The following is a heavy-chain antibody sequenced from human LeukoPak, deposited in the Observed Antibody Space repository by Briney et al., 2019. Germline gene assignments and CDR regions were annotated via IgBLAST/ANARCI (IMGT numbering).Heavy chain of an antibody. V-gene: IGHV4-34*01. Sequence: SETLSLTCAVYGGSFSGYYWSWIRQPPGKGLEWIGEINHSGSTNYNPSLKSRVTISVDTSKNQFSLKLSSVTAADTAVYYCAREGAHYDILTGYHSRGWFDPWGQGTLVTVSS. CDR3: AREGAHYDILTGYHSRGWFDP. D-gene: IGHD3-9*01. J-gene: IGHJ5*02. CDR2: INHSGST. CDR1: GGSFSGYY.